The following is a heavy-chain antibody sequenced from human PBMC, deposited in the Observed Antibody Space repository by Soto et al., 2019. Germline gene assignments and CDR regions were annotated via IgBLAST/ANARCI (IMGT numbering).Heavy chain of an antibody. CDR1: GGSISSSGYY. D-gene: IGHD6-13*01. CDR3: ARLARWHSSSWQYYYYGMDV. CDR2: IYYSGST. J-gene: IGHJ6*02. Sequence: GTLSLTCTVSGGSISSSGYYWGWIHPPPGKGLERIGSIYYSGSTYYNPSLTSRVTISVDTSKNPFSLKLSSVTAADTAVYYCARLARWHSSSWQYYYYGMDVWGQGTTVTVSS. V-gene: IGHV4-39*01.